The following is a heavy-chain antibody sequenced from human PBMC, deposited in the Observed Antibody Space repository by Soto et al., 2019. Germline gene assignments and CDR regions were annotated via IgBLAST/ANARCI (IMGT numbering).Heavy chain of an antibody. J-gene: IGHJ6*02. V-gene: IGHV1-18*01. D-gene: IGHD6-13*01. CDR1: GYTFTNYG. Sequence: QVQLVQSGAELKKPGASVKVSCKASGYTFTNYGISWVRQAPGQGLEWMGWINTYHGNTKYAQKLQGRVTMTKDTSTSTAYMELTSLRSDDTAVYYCARSPGYSATWGYFYYRMKIWGQGTTVIVSS. CDR2: INTYHGNT. CDR3: ARSPGYSATWGYFYYRMKI.